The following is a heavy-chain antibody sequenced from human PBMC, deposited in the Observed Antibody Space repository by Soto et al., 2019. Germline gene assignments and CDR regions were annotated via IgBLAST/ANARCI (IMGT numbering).Heavy chain of an antibody. Sequence: PSQTLSLTCAISGDSVSSNNAAWNWISQSPSRGLEWLGRTFYRSKWFNEYAVSVKSRITINPDTSKNQFSLQLNSVTPEDTAVYYCAEESSSPPRGKYYFGSWGQGTLLTVSS. CDR1: GDSVSSNNAA. J-gene: IGHJ4*02. CDR3: AEESSSPPRGKYYFGS. V-gene: IGHV6-1*01. D-gene: IGHD6-13*01. CDR2: TFYRSKWFN.